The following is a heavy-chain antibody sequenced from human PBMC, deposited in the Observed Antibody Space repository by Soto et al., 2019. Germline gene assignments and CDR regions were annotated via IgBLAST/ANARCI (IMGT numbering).Heavy chain of an antibody. D-gene: IGHD3-10*01. CDR3: ARGFSTTFGEFQKTTPYFDY. CDR2: ISSSSSYI. Sequence: GGSLRLSCAASGFTFSSYSMNWVRQAPGKGLEWVSSISSSSSYIYYADSVKGRFTISRDNAKNSLYLQMNSLRAEDTAVYYCARGFSTTFGEFQKTTPYFDYWGQGTLVTVSS. V-gene: IGHV3-21*01. CDR1: GFTFSSYS. J-gene: IGHJ4*02.